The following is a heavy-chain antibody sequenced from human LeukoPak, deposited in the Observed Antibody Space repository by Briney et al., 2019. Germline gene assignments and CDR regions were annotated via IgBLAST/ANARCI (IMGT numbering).Heavy chain of an antibody. CDR2: MHTSGST. CDR3: ARDYTSGYPDC. D-gene: IGHD6-19*01. J-gene: IGHJ4*02. V-gene: IGHV4-4*07. CDR1: GGSIRNYY. Sequence: SETLSLTCTVSGGSIRNYYWSWIRQPAGKGLEWIGRMHTSGSTNYNPSLKSRVTMSVDTSKNQFSLKLSSVNVADTAVYYCARDYTSGYPDCWGQGTLVTVSS.